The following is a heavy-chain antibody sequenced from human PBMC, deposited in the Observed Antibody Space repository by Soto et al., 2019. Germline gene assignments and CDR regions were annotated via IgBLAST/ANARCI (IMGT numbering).Heavy chain of an antibody. CDR3: AGKSMVRGGYYFDY. D-gene: IGHD3-10*01. CDR2: IYYSGST. CDR1: GGSISSYY. Sequence: PSETLSLTCTVSGGSISSYYWSWIRQPPGKGLEWIGYIYYSGSTNYNPSLKSRVTISVDTSKNQFSLKLSSVTAADTAVYYCAGKSMVRGGYYFDYWGQGTLVTVSS. V-gene: IGHV4-59*01. J-gene: IGHJ4*02.